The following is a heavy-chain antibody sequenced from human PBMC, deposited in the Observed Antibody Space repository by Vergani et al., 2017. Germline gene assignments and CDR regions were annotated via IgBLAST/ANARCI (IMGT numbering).Heavy chain of an antibody. Sequence: EVQLVESGGGLVKPGGSLRLSCAASGFTFSSYSMNWVRQAPGKGLEWVSSISSSSSYVYYADSVKGRFTISRDNAKNSLYLQMNSLRAEDTAVYYCARGAMDSSSWPFDYWGQGTLVTVSS. CDR1: GFTFSSYS. CDR2: ISSSSSYV. J-gene: IGHJ4*02. V-gene: IGHV3-21*01. D-gene: IGHD6-13*01. CDR3: ARGAMDSSSWPFDY.